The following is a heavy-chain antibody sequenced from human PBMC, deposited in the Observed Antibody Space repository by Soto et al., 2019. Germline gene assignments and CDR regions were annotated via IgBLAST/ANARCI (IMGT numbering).Heavy chain of an antibody. D-gene: IGHD4-17*01. J-gene: IGHJ4*02. Sequence: QVQLQASGPGLAKPSQTLSLTCTVSGVSISSGPYYWSWIRQFPGKGLEWIGHIYYSGRTKYNPSLKSRVSMSVDTSKIQFSLRLNSVTAADTAIYYCARIYDYGDSSYFDSWGQGTRVAVSS. CDR3: ARIYDYGDSSYFDS. CDR2: IYYSGRT. CDR1: GVSISSGPYY. V-gene: IGHV4-31*03.